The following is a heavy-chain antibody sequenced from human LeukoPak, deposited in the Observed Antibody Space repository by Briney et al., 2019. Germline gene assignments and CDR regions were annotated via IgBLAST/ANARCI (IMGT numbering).Heavy chain of an antibody. CDR3: ARAPGYKLYYFDY. J-gene: IGHJ4*02. V-gene: IGHV1-69*13. Sequence: GASVKVSCKASGGTFSIYAISWVRQDPGQGLEWMGGIIPIFGTANYAQKFQGRVTITADESTSTAYMELSSLRSEDTAVYYCARAPGYKLYYFDYWGQGTLVTVSS. D-gene: IGHD5-24*01. CDR1: GGTFSIYA. CDR2: IIPIFGTA.